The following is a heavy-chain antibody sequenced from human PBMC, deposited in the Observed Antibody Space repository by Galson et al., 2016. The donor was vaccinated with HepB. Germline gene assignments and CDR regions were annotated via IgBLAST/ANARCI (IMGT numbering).Heavy chain of an antibody. CDR1: GFTFSDYW. D-gene: IGHD3-10*01. CDR2: IKQDGSDK. J-gene: IGHJ4*02. Sequence: SLRLSCAASGFTFSDYWMTWVRQAPGKGLEWVATIKQDGSDKYYVDSVMGRFTVSRDNTKNSLYLQMNSLRVEDTAVFYCARNFLSEWFRETIRGFDYWGQGTLVTVSA. V-gene: IGHV3-7*01. CDR3: ARNFLSEWFRETIRGFDY.